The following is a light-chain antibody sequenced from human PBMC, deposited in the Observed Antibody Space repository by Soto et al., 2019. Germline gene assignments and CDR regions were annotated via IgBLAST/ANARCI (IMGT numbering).Light chain of an antibody. CDR1: QSVASN. Sequence: EIVMTQSPASLSESPGDGTTLSCRASQSVASNVAWYQQKPGQGPRLLIHGASTRAAGVPARFSGSGSGTDFTLTISSLQSEDFAVYYCQQYHNWPPQYTFGQGTKLQIK. V-gene: IGKV3-15*01. J-gene: IGKJ2*01. CDR2: GAS. CDR3: QQYHNWPPQYT.